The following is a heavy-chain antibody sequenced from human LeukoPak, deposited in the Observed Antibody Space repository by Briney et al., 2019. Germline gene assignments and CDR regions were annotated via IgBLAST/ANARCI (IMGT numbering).Heavy chain of an antibody. D-gene: IGHD6-19*01. Sequence: ASVKVSCKASGYTFTSYGISWVRQAPGQGLEWMGWISAYNGNTNYAQKLQGRVTMTTDTSTSTAYMELRSLRSDDTAVYYCARTLGSGWYPTGYYYYYMDVWGKGTTVPVSS. V-gene: IGHV1-18*01. CDR1: GYTFTSYG. CDR2: ISAYNGNT. CDR3: ARTLGSGWYPTGYYYYYMDV. J-gene: IGHJ6*03.